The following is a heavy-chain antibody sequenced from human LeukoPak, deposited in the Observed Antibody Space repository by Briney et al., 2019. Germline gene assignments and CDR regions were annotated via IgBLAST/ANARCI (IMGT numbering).Heavy chain of an antibody. V-gene: IGHV1-2*02. CDR3: ARGDVVARNWFDP. CDR2: INPNSGGT. Sequence: ASVKVSCKASGYTFTRYYMHWVRQAPGQGLEWMGWINPNSGGTNYAQKFQGRVTMTRDTSISTAYMELSRLRSDDTAVYYRARGDVVARNWFDPWGQGTLVTVSS. CDR1: GYTFTRYY. J-gene: IGHJ5*02. D-gene: IGHD2-21*01.